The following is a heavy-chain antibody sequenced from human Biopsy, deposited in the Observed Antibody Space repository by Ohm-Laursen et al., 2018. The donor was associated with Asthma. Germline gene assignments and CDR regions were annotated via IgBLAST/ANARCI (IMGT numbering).Heavy chain of an antibody. Sequence: SLRLSCSASGFTFSSYAMSWVRQTPDRGLEWVSGISTSGGSKYYADSVKGCSTLSRDNSKTTLSLQMNSLTEGDTAVYYCVKALGGGDGFDVWGLGTTVTVSS. CDR2: ISTSGGSK. CDR1: GFTFSSYA. J-gene: IGHJ3*01. CDR3: VKALGGGDGFDV. V-gene: IGHV3-23*01.